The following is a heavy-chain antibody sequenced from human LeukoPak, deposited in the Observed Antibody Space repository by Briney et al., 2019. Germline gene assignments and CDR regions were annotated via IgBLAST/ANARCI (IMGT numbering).Heavy chain of an antibody. CDR3: ARERFLEWLVYSSGFDP. V-gene: IGHV1-18*01. CDR1: GYTFTSYG. Sequence: ASVKVSCKASGYTFTSYGISWVRQAPGQGLEWMGWISAYNGNTNYAQKLQGRVTMTTDTSTSTAYMELRSLRSDDTAVYYCARERFLEWLVYSSGFDPWGQGTLVTVAS. CDR2: ISAYNGNT. J-gene: IGHJ5*02. D-gene: IGHD3-3*01.